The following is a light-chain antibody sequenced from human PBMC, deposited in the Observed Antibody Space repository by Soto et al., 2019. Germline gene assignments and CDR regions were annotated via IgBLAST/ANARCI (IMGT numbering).Light chain of an antibody. V-gene: IGKV3-15*01. J-gene: IGKJ4*01. CDR3: QQYDERPPTLS. Sequence: EIVMTQSPATLSVSPGERATLSCRASQSVSTNLAWYQQKPGQAPRLLIYAASVRATGIPARFSGSGSGTEFTLTISSPQSEDFAVYYCQQYDERPPTLSFGGGTKVEIK. CDR1: QSVSTN. CDR2: AAS.